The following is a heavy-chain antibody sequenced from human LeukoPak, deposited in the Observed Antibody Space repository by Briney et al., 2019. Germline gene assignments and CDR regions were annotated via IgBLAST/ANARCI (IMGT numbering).Heavy chain of an antibody. CDR2: INPNSGGT. CDR1: GYTFTSYG. J-gene: IGHJ3*02. D-gene: IGHD1-1*01. V-gene: IGHV1-2*02. CDR3: ARGLKPYNWNDAWDAFDI. Sequence: ASVKVSCKASGYTFTSYGISWVRQAPGQGLEWMGWINPNSGGTNYAQKFQGRVTMTRDTSISTAYMELSRLRSDDTAVYYCARGLKPYNWNDAWDAFDIWGQGTMVTVSS.